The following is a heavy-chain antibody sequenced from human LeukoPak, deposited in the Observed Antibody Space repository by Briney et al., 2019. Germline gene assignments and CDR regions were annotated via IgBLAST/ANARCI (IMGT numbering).Heavy chain of an antibody. Sequence: SETLSLTCTVSGGSISSYYWSWIRQPAGKGLDLIGLIYTSGSTNYNPSLKSRVTMSVDTSKNQFSLKLSSVTAADTAVYYCARDSSNYDLNYWGQGTLVTVSS. CDR2: IYTSGST. CDR3: ARDSSNYDLNY. D-gene: IGHD3-3*01. J-gene: IGHJ4*02. V-gene: IGHV4-4*07. CDR1: GGSISSYY.